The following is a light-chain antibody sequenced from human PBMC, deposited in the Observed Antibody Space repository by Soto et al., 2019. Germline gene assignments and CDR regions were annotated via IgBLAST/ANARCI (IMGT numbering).Light chain of an antibody. CDR1: QSVSSSY. Sequence: EIVLTQSPGTLSLSPGERATLSCRASQSVSSSYLAWYQQKPGQAPRLLIYGASSRFTGIPDRFSGSGSGTXXTXTXSSXXXXDFAVYYCQQYGSSPQTFGQGTKVEIK. CDR2: GAS. CDR3: QQYGSSPQT. V-gene: IGKV3-20*01. J-gene: IGKJ1*01.